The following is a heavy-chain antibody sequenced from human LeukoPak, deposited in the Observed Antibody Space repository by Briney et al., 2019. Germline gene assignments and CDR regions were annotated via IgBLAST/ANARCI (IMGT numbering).Heavy chain of an antibody. Sequence: GGSLRLSCAASGFTFSNYAMHWVRQAPGKGLDYVSSISSDGSRTYYANSVKGRFTISRDNSKNTLYLQMGSLRAEDMAVYYCARVATMVRGGNYYYYMDVWGKGTTVTISS. V-gene: IGHV3-64*01. CDR2: ISSDGSRT. D-gene: IGHD3-10*01. J-gene: IGHJ6*03. CDR1: GFTFSNYA. CDR3: ARVATMVRGGNYYYYMDV.